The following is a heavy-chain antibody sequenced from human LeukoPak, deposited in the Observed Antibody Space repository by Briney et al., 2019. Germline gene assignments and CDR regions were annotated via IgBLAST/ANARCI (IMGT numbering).Heavy chain of an antibody. CDR2: TYTSGTI. J-gene: IGHJ4*02. CDR1: GASISSYY. CDR3: ARGAYYYESAS. Sequence: SETLSLTCTVSGASISSYYWSWIRQPAGKGLEWIGRTYTSGTINYNPSLKGRVTMSVDTSKNQLSLKLSSVTAADTAVYYCARGAYYYESASWGQGALVTVSS. D-gene: IGHD3-22*01. V-gene: IGHV4-4*07.